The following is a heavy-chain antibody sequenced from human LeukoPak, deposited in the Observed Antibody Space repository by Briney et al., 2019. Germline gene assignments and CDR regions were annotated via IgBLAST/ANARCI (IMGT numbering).Heavy chain of an antibody. CDR3: ARDSSAVDTAMVRGWFDP. V-gene: IGHV4-59*01. Sequence: ASETLSLTCTVSGGSISSYYWSWIRQPPGKGLEWIGYIYYSGSTNYNPSLKSRVTISVDTSKNQFSLKLSSVTAADTAVDYCARDSSAVDTAMVRGWFDPWGQGTLVTVSS. J-gene: IGHJ5*02. D-gene: IGHD5-18*01. CDR1: GGSISSYY. CDR2: IYYSGST.